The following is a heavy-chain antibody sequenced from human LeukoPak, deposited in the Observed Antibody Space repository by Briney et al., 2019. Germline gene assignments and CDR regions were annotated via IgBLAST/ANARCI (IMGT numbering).Heavy chain of an antibody. J-gene: IGHJ4*02. D-gene: IGHD1-26*01. CDR1: GLYLSTVH. CDR2: SYSSGSR. V-gene: IGHV3-53*01. CDR3: LRVCELSFDN. Sequence: GGSLRLSCAASGLYLSTVHMSWVRQAPGKGLEWVAVSYSSGSRHYAESVKGRFTISRDNSKNTLDLQMNSLRVEDTALYYCLRVCELSFDNWGQGTLVTVSS.